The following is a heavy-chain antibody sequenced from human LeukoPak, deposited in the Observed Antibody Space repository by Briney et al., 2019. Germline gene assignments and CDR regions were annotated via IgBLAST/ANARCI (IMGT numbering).Heavy chain of an antibody. D-gene: IGHD2-8*02. J-gene: IGHJ4*02. CDR3: ATGPSGYFFSY. V-gene: IGHV3-11*04. CDR2: ISSSGGTI. Sequence: GGSLRLSCAAHGFTFSDYYMTWIRQAPGQGPEWISYISSSGGTIFYADSVKGRFTISRDNGKNSLYLQMNSLRAEDTAVYYCATGPSGYFFSYWGQGTLVTVSS. CDR1: GFTFSDYY.